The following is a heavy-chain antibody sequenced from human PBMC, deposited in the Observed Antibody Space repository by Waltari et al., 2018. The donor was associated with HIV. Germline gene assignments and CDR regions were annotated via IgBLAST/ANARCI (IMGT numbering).Heavy chain of an antibody. V-gene: IGHV4-39*07. Sequence: QLQLQESGPGLVKPSETLSLTCTVSGGSISSSSYYWGWIRQPPGKGLEWIGSIYYSGSTYYNPSLKSRVTISVDTSKNQFSLKLSSVTAADTAVYYCARVHYDSSAHFDYWGQGTLVTVSS. CDR1: GGSISSSSYY. CDR3: ARVHYDSSAHFDY. D-gene: IGHD3-22*01. CDR2: IYYSGST. J-gene: IGHJ4*02.